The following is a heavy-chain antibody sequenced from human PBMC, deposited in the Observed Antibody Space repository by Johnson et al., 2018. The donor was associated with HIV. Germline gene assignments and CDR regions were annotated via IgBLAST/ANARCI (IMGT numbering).Heavy chain of an antibody. D-gene: IGHD3-10*01. Sequence: EQLVESGGGVVRPGGSLRLSCAASGFTFDDYGMSWVRQAPWKGLEWVSGINWNGGGPGYADSVKGRFTISRDNAKNSLYLQMNSLRAEDTALYYCAREGGGFREFGGFDIWGQGTMVTVSS. J-gene: IGHJ3*02. CDR2: INWNGGGP. CDR1: GFTFDDYG. CDR3: AREGGGFREFGGFDI. V-gene: IGHV3-20*04.